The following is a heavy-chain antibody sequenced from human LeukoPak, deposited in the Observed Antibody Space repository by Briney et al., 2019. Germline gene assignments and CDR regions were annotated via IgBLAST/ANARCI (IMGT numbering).Heavy chain of an antibody. CDR1: GFTFSSYS. D-gene: IGHD3-10*01. J-gene: IGHJ6*02. V-gene: IGHV3-21*01. CDR2: ISSSSSYI. Sequence: GGSLRLSCAASGFTFSSYSMNWVRQAPGKGLEWVSSISSSSSYIYYADSVKGRFTISRDNAKNSLYLQMNSLRAEDTAVYYCARDPRRFGELLHYGMDVWGQGTTVTVSS. CDR3: ARDPRRFGELLHYGMDV.